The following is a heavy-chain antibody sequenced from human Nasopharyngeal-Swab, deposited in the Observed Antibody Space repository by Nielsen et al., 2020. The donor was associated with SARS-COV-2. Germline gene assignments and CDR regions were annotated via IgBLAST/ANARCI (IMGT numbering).Heavy chain of an antibody. V-gene: IGHV1-69*13. CDR1: GGTFSSYA. J-gene: IGHJ6*02. Sequence: SVNVSCKASGGTFSSYAISWVRQAPGQGLEWMGGIIPIFGTANYAQKFQGRVTITADESTSTAYMELSSLRSEDTAVYYCARRPYSSSSGDYYYGMDVWGQGTTVTVSS. D-gene: IGHD6-6*01. CDR3: ARRPYSSSSGDYYYGMDV. CDR2: IIPIFGTA.